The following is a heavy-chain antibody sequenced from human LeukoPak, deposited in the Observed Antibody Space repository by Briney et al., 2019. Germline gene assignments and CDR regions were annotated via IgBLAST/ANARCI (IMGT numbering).Heavy chain of an antibody. J-gene: IGHJ4*02. Sequence: GGSLRLSCTASGFTFGDYAMSWVRQAPGKGLEWVGFIRSKAYGGTTEYAASVKGRFTISRDDSKSNVYLQMNSLKTEDTAVYYCTRLWVDTAMSGIDYWGQGTLVTVSS. CDR2: IRSKAYGGTT. CDR3: TRLWVDTAMSGIDY. CDR1: GFTFGDYA. V-gene: IGHV3-49*04. D-gene: IGHD5-18*01.